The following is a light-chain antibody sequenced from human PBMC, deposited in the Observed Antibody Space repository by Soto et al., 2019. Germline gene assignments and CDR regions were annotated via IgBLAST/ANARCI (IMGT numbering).Light chain of an antibody. V-gene: IGLV1-51*01. CDR2: DNN. J-gene: IGLJ2*01. Sequence: QSVLTQPPSVSAAPGQKVTISCSGSSSNIGNNYVSWYQQLPGTAPKLLIYDNNKRPSVIPYRFSGSKSGTSATLGITGLQTGDEADYYCGTWDSSLSAHVVFGGGTKLTVL. CDR3: GTWDSSLSAHVV. CDR1: SSNIGNNY.